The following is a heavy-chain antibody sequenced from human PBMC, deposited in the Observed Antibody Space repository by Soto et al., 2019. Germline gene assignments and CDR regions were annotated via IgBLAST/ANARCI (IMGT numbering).Heavy chain of an antibody. CDR2: IYYSGST. CDR3: AILLRSTYGMDV. V-gene: IGHV4-59*01. D-gene: IGHD3-3*01. Sequence: PSEILSLTCTVSGGSISSYYWSWIRQPPGKGLEWIGYIYYSGSTNYNPSLKSRVTISVDTSKNQFSLKLSSVTAADTAVYYCAILLRSTYGMDVWGQGTTVTVSS. CDR1: GGSISSYY. J-gene: IGHJ6*02.